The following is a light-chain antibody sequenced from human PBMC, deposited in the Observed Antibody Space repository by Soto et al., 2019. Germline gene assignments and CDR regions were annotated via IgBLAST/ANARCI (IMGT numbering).Light chain of an antibody. Sequence: IVMTQSPATLSVSPGERATLSCRAGQTIYSNVAWYQQKPGQAPRLLIYGASSRATGIPDRFSGSGSGTDFTLTISRLEPEDFAVYYCQQYGSSPLTFGGGTKVDIK. CDR1: QTIYSN. V-gene: IGKV3-20*01. J-gene: IGKJ4*01. CDR3: QQYGSSPLT. CDR2: GAS.